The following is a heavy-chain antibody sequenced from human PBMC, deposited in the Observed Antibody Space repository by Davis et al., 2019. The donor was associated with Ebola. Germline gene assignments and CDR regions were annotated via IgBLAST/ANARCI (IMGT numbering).Heavy chain of an antibody. Sequence: GESLKISCAASGFTFSSYSMNWVRQAPGKGLEWVSPISSSSSYIYYADSVKGRFTISRDNAKNSLYLQMNSLRAEDTAVYYCARGGIVVVPAAIFHYWGQGTLVTVSS. CDR3: ARGGIVVVPAAIFHY. D-gene: IGHD2-2*01. CDR2: ISSSSSYI. V-gene: IGHV3-21*01. CDR1: GFTFSSYS. J-gene: IGHJ4*02.